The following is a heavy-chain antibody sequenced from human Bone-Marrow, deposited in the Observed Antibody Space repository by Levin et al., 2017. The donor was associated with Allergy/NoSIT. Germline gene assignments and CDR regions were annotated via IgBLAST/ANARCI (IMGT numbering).Heavy chain of an antibody. J-gene: IGHJ3*02. CDR1: GFSFSSYD. CDR3: VRGHRYSLYFEEAFDI. V-gene: IGHV3-13*01. CDR2: IGTASDT. D-gene: IGHD3-9*01. Sequence: PGGSLRLSCAASGFSFSSYDMHWVRQGTGRGLQWVSAIGTASDTHYADSVKGRFTISREDGKNSLFLQMSSLRDGDTAVYLCVRGHRYSLYFEEAFDIWGRGTMVTVSS.